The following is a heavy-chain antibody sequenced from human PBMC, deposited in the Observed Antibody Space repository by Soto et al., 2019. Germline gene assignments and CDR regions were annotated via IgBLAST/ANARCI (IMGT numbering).Heavy chain of an antibody. J-gene: IGHJ3*02. Sequence: GGSLRLSCAASGFTFSSYAMSWVRQAPGKGLEWVSAISGSGGSTYYADSVKGRFTISRDNSKNTLYLQMNSLRAEDTAVYYCAKSSFSEWLLLGDYDAFDIWGQGTMVTVSS. CDR2: ISGSGGST. D-gene: IGHD3-3*01. CDR3: AKSSFSEWLLLGDYDAFDI. V-gene: IGHV3-23*01. CDR1: GFTFSSYA.